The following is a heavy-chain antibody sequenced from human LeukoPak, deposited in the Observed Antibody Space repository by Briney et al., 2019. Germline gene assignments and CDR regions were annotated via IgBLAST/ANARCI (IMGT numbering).Heavy chain of an antibody. V-gene: IGHV4-34*01. D-gene: IGHD2-15*01. CDR3: ARHRCSGGSCYPMNWFDP. J-gene: IGHJ5*02. CDR1: GGSFSGYY. Sequence: PSETLSLTCAVYGGSFSGYYWSWIRQPPGKGLEWIGEINHSGSTNYNPSLKSRVTISVDTSKNQFSLNLSSVTAADTAVYYCARHRCSGGSCYPMNWFDPWGQGTLVTVSS. CDR2: INHSGST.